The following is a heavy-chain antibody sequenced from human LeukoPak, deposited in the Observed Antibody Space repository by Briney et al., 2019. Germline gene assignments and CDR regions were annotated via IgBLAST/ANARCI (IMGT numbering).Heavy chain of an antibody. CDR3: AREFLVVVPAAKGVVGAFDI. CDR2: ISSSGSTI. CDR1: GFTFSSYE. V-gene: IGHV3-48*03. D-gene: IGHD2-2*01. J-gene: IGHJ3*02. Sequence: GRSLRLSCAASGFTFSSYEMNWVRQAPGKGLEWVSYISSSGSTIYYADSVKGRFTISRDNAKNSLYLQMNSLRAEDTAVYYCAREFLVVVPAAKGVVGAFDIWGQGTMVTVSS.